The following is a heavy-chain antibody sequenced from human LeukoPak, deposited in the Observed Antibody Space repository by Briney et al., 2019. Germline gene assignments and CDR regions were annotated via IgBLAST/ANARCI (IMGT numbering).Heavy chain of an antibody. J-gene: IGHJ3*02. V-gene: IGHV4-59*01. CDR2: IYYSGST. Sequence: PSETLSLTCTVSGGSISSYYWSWIRQPPGKGLEWIGYIYYSGSTNYNPSLKSRVTISVDTSKNQFSLKLSSVTAADTAVYYCARVTRRGYSYGHAFDIWGQGTMVTVSS. CDR1: GGSISSYY. D-gene: IGHD5-18*01. CDR3: ARVTRRGYSYGHAFDI.